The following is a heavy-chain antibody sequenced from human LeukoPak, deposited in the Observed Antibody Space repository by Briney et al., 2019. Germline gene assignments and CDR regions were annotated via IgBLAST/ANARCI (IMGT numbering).Heavy chain of an antibody. CDR3: ARHGGDPRSSSSWVHGAFGI. CDR2: IYYSGST. CDR1: GGSISSSSYY. J-gene: IGHJ3*02. D-gene: IGHD6-13*01. V-gene: IGHV4-39*01. Sequence: PSETLSLTCTVSGGSISSSSYYWGWIRQPPGKGLEWIGSIYYSGSTYYNPSLKSRVTISVDTSKNQFSLKLSSVTAADTAVYYCARHGGDPRSSSSWVHGAFGIWGQGTMVTVSS.